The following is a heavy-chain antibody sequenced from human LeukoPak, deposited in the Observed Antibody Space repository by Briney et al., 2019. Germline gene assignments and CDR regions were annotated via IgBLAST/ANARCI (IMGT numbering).Heavy chain of an antibody. CDR3: ARVGYDFWSGYSPRPDAFDI. CDR2: ISRSGSTI. J-gene: IGHJ3*02. V-gene: IGHV3-11*04. CDR1: GFTFSDYY. D-gene: IGHD3-3*01. Sequence: GGSLRLSCAASGFTFSDYYMSWIRQAPGKGLEGVSYISRSGSTIYYADSVKGRFTISRDNAKNSLYLQMNSLRAEDTAVYYCARVGYDFWSGYSPRPDAFDIWGQGTMVTVSS.